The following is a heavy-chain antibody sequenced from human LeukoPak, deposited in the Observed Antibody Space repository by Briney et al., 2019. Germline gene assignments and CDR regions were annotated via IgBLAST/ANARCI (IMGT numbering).Heavy chain of an antibody. V-gene: IGHV4-39*01. CDR3: ARGPLRLSAGPYYYYYMDV. CDR1: GGSISSSSYY. D-gene: IGHD6-13*01. CDR2: IYYSGST. Sequence: KPSETLSLTCTVSGGSISSSSYYWGWIRQPPGKGLEWIGSIYYSGSTYYNPSLKSRVTISVDTSKNQFSLKLSSVTAADTAVYYCARGPLRLSAGPYYYYYMDVWGKGTTVTVSS. J-gene: IGHJ6*03.